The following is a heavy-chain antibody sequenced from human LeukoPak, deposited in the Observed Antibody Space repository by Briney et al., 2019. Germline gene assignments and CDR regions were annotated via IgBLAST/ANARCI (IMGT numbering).Heavy chain of an antibody. J-gene: IGHJ6*02. CDR1: GFTVSSNY. V-gene: IGHV3-53*01. CDR2: IYSGGST. D-gene: IGHD3-9*01. Sequence: TGGSLRLSCAASGFTVSSNYMSWVRQAPGKGLEWVSVIYSGGSTYYADSVRGRFTISRDNSKNTLYLRMNSLRAEDTAVYYCARFDTGYYGMDVWGQGTTVTVSS. CDR3: ARFDTGYYGMDV.